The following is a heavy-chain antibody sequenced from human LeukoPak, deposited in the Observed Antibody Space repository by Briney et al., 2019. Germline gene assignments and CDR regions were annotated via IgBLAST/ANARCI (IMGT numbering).Heavy chain of an antibody. CDR3: ARHLSGSSWYGSRKRWFDP. V-gene: IGHV4-59*08. CDR2: IYYSGST. Sequence: PSETLSLTCTVSGGTISSYYWSWIRKPPGKGLEWIGYIYYSGSTNYNPSLKSRVTISVDTSKNQFSLKLSSVTAADTAVYYCARHLSGSSWYGSRKRWFDPWGQGTLVTVST. CDR1: GGTISSYY. J-gene: IGHJ5*02. D-gene: IGHD6-13*01.